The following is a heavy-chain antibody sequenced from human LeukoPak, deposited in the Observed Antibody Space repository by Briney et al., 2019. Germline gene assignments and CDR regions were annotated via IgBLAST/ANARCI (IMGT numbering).Heavy chain of an antibody. CDR1: GFTFSSYA. V-gene: IGHV3-23*01. CDR2: ISGSGGST. J-gene: IGHJ4*02. D-gene: IGHD5-24*01. CDR3: ARHPSGVATIIDY. Sequence: QSGGSLRLSCAASGFTFSSYAMSWVRQAPGKGLEWVSAISGSGGSTYYADSVKGRFTISRDNSKNTLYLQMNSLRAEDTAVYYCARHPSGVATIIDYWGQGTLVTVSS.